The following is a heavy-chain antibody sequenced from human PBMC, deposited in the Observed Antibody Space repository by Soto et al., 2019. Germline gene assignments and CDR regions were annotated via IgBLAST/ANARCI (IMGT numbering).Heavy chain of an antibody. Sequence: ASVKVSCKTSGYNFIGFYIHCVRQAPGQVLKWMGWINPHSGATLYAQKFQDRVTMTRDTSINTVYMDLNGLTSDDTAFYYCARGGMVAFGEKLIDPWGQGTLVTVSS. CDR2: INPHSGAT. CDR3: ARGGMVAFGEKLIDP. CDR1: GYNFIGFY. D-gene: IGHD3-16*01. J-gene: IGHJ5*02. V-gene: IGHV1-2*02.